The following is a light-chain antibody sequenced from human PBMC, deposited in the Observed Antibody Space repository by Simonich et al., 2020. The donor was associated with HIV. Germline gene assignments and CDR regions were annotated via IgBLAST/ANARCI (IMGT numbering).Light chain of an antibody. J-gene: IGKJ4*01. V-gene: IGKV3-15*01. CDR2: GAS. Sequence: EIVMTQSPATLSVSPGERATLSCRASQSVSSNLAWYQQKPGQAPRLLIYGASTRATCIPARFSGSGSGTEFTLTISSMQSEDFAVYYCQQHNNWPLTFGGGTKVEIK. CDR3: QQHNNWPLT. CDR1: QSVSSN.